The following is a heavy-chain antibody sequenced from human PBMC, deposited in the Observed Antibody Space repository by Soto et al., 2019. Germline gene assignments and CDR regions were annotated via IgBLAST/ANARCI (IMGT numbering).Heavy chain of an antibody. J-gene: IGHJ4*02. CDR1: GFTFSNAW. CDR2: IKSKTDGGTT. Sequence: EVQLVESGGGLVKPGGSLRLSCAASGFTFSNAWMNWVRQAPGKGLEWVGRIKSKTDGGTTDYAAPVKGRITISRDDSXNTPSLKMNSLKTEDTVVYYCTTDLIEINTIRVDYLGQGTLVTVSS. V-gene: IGHV3-15*07. D-gene: IGHD1-1*01. CDR3: TTDLIEINTIRVDY.